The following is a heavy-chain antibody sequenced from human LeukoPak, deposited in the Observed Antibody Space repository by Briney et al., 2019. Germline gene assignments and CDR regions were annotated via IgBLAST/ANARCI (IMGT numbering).Heavy chain of an antibody. CDR2: IYYSGTT. D-gene: IGHD3-10*01. V-gene: IGHV4-31*03. Sequence: SETLSLTCTVSGGSISSGDYYWSWIRQHPGKGLEWIGYIYYSGTTNYNPSLNSRVTISEDTSKNQFYLNLSSVTAADTAVYYCARRYYYNLGSFPFDFWGQGTLVTVSS. J-gene: IGHJ4*02. CDR3: ARRYYYNLGSFPFDF. CDR1: GGSISSGDYY.